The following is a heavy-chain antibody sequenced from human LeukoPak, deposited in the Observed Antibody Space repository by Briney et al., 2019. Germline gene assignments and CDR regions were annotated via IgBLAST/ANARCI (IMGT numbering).Heavy chain of an antibody. CDR1: GGSISSYY. V-gene: IGHV4-4*07. CDR3: ARDRCTSTSCLGAHNWFDP. Sequence: SETLFLTCTVSGGSISSYYWSWIRQPAGKGLEWIGRIYSSESTNYNPSLKSRVTMSVDTSKNQFSLKLSSVTAADTAVYYCARDRCTSTSCLGAHNWFDPWGQGTLVTVSS. D-gene: IGHD2-2*01. J-gene: IGHJ5*02. CDR2: IYSSEST.